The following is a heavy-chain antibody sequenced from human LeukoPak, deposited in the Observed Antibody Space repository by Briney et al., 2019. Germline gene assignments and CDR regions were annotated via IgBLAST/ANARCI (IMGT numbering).Heavy chain of an antibody. Sequence: GSLRLSCAAFGFTFSSYDMHWVRQAPGKGLEWVAVLWYDGNNRYYADSVKGRFTISRDNSKNTLYLQMNSLRAEDTAVYYCARESAAGTCDYWGQGTLVTVSS. V-gene: IGHV3-33*01. CDR3: ARESAAGTCDY. CDR1: GFTFSSYD. D-gene: IGHD6-13*01. CDR2: LWYDGNNR. J-gene: IGHJ4*02.